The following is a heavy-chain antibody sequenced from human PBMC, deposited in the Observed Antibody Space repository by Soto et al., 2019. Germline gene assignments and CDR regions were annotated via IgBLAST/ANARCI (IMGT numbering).Heavy chain of an antibody. CDR3: ARDTGYCSGGSCQLFDY. V-gene: IGHV4-31*03. J-gene: IGHJ4*02. Sequence: SETLSLSCTVSGGSISSGGYYWSWIRQHPGKGLEWIGYIYYSGSTYYNPSLKSRVTISVDTSKNQFSLKLSSVTAADTAVYYCARDTGYCSGGSCQLFDYWGKGTLVTVSS. D-gene: IGHD2-15*01. CDR1: GGSISSGGYY. CDR2: IYYSGST.